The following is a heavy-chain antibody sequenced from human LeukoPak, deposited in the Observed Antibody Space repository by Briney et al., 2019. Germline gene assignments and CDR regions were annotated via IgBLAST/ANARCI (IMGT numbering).Heavy chain of an antibody. CDR2: IYYSGST. J-gene: IGHJ4*02. V-gene: IGHV4-31*03. CDR3: ASGDNDPLFDY. CDR1: GGSISSGGYY. D-gene: IGHD1-1*01. Sequence: SETLSLTCTVSGGSISSGGYYWSWIRQHPGKGLEWIGSIYYSGSTNYNPSLQGRVTISLDTSRSQFSLKLSSVTAADTAVYYCASGDNDPLFDYWGQGTLVTVSS.